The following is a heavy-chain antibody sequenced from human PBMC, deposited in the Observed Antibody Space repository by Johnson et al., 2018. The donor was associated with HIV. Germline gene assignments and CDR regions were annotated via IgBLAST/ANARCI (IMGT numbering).Heavy chain of an antibody. D-gene: IGHD5-12*01. J-gene: IGHJ3*02. CDR3: AKCRGLGARGAFDI. Sequence: QVQLVESGGNVVQPGRSLRLSCAASGFTFSDYAMHWVRQAPGKGLAWVAVISYDGSNKYYADSVKGRFTISRDNSKNTLYLQMSSLRAEDTAVYYCAKCRGLGARGAFDIWGQGTMVTVSS. CDR1: GFTFSDYA. V-gene: IGHV3-30-3*02. CDR2: ISYDGSNK.